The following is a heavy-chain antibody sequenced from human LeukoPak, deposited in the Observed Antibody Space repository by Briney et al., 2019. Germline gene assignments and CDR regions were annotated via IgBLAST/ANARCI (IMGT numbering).Heavy chain of an antibody. D-gene: IGHD1-26*01. Sequence: SQTLSLTCAVSGGSISSGGYSWSWIRQPPGKGLGWIGYIYHSGSTYYNPSLKSRVTISVDRSKNQFSLKLSSVTAADTAVYYCARGSRSGSYYRWFDPWGQGTLVTVSS. CDR3: ARGSRSGSYYRWFDP. J-gene: IGHJ5*02. V-gene: IGHV4-30-2*01. CDR1: GGSISSGGYS. CDR2: IYHSGST.